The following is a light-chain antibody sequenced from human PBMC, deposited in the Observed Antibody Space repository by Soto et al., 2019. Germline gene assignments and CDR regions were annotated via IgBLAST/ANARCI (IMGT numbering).Light chain of an antibody. J-gene: IGLJ2*01. CDR2: DDN. CDR1: SSNIGSNY. CDR3: GTWDSSLSAGV. Sequence: QSVLTQPPLVSAAPGQKVTISCSGSSSNIGSNYVSWYQQLPGTAPKLLIYDDNKRPSGIPDRFSGSKSGTSATLGITGLQTGDEAEYYCGTWDSSLSAGVFGGGTKLTVL. V-gene: IGLV1-51*01.